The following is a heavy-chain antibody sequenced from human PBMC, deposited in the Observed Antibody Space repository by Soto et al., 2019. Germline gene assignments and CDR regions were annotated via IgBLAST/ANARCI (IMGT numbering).Heavy chain of an antibody. CDR1: GYTFTSYG. CDR3: AREGEYYDFWSGRGMFDY. V-gene: IGHV1-18*01. J-gene: IGHJ4*02. D-gene: IGHD3-3*01. CDR2: ISAYNGKT. Sequence: GASVKVSCKASGYTFTSYGISWVRQAPGQGLEWKGRISAYNGKTNYAQKLQGRVTITTDTSTSTAYMELRSLSSDDTALFYFAREGEYYDFWSGRGMFDYWGQGTLVTVSS.